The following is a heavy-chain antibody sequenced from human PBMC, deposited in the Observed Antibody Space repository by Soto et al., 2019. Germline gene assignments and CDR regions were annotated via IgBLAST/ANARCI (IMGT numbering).Heavy chain of an antibody. V-gene: IGHV4-34*01. CDR2: INHSGST. Sequence: QVQLQQWGAGLLKPSETLSLTCAVYGGSFSRYYWSWIRQPPGKGLEWIGEINHSGSTNYNPSLKSRVTISVDTSKNQFSLKLSSVTAADTAVYYCARGRRSSSWYSRYYFDYWGQGTLVTVSS. J-gene: IGHJ4*02. CDR1: GGSFSRYY. CDR3: ARGRRSSSWYSRYYFDY. D-gene: IGHD6-13*01.